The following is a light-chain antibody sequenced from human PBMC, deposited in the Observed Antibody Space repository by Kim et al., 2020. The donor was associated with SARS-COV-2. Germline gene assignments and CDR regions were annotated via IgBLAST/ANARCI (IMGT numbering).Light chain of an antibody. Sequence: EIVLTQSPGTLSVSPGERVTLSCRSTKRVNDNLAWYQQKPGQPHRLLVYGGSVTPTYIPARFSGSGSKTEYTLTVTSLQSEDFAIYYCQQYEEWPRTFGQGTKVDIK. V-gene: IGKV3-15*01. J-gene: IGKJ1*01. CDR1: KRVNDN. CDR3: QQYEEWPRT. CDR2: GGS.